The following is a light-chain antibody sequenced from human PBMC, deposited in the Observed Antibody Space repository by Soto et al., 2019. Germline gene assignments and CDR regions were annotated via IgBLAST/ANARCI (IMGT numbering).Light chain of an antibody. V-gene: IGKV3-11*01. Sequence: EIVLTQSPATLSLSPGERATLSCRASQSVSSYLAWYQQKPGQAPRILIYDASNRATGIPARFSGSGSGTDFTLTISSLEPEDFAVYYCQQRSNWPPITFGQGTRLEMK. CDR1: QSVSSY. CDR3: QQRSNWPPIT. CDR2: DAS. J-gene: IGKJ5*01.